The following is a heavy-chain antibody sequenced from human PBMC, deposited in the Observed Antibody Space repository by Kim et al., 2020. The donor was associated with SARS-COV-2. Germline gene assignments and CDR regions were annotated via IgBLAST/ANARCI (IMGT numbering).Heavy chain of an antibody. CDR1: GYTFTSYG. CDR3: ARDVMIFGVGPSYYYYGMDV. J-gene: IGHJ6*02. CDR2: ISAYNGNT. V-gene: IGHV1-18*01. Sequence: ASVKVSCKASGYTFTSYGISWVRQAPGQGLEWMGWISAYNGNTNYAQKLQGRVTMTTDTSTSTAYMELRSLRSDDTAVYYCARDVMIFGVGPSYYYYGMDVWGQGTTVTVSS. D-gene: IGHD3-3*01.